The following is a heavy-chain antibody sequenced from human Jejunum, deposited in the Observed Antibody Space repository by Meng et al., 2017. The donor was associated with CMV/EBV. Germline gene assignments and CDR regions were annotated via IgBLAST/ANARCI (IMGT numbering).Heavy chain of an antibody. D-gene: IGHD2-15*01. Sequence: LSCADPGFILSGSHMHWVRQAPGKGLQWVAVISYDGTIKNYLDSAKGRFTISRDNSKSTLYLEMNSLRVEDTAVYYCAKASAGWSFDYWGQGILVTVSS. CDR1: GFILSGSH. J-gene: IGHJ4*02. CDR3: AKASAGWSFDY. CDR2: ISYDGTIK. V-gene: IGHV3-30*18.